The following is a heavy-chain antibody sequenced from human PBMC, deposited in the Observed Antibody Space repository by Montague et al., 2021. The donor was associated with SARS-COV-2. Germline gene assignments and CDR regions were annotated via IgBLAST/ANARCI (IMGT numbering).Heavy chain of an antibody. CDR2: FYYTGYS. D-gene: IGHD2-2*01. J-gene: IGHJ4*02. CDR1: GASTNSNNYY. CDR3: ARIVGDCSSDSCYAVR. V-gene: IGHV4-39*01. Sequence: SETLSLTCAVSGASTNSNNYYWSWLRPPPGQGLVWIGSFYYTGYSYYTPSLQVRVTISGATYKNQLSLNLTSVTAADTAVYYCARIVGDCSSDSCYAVRWGQGTVVTVSS.